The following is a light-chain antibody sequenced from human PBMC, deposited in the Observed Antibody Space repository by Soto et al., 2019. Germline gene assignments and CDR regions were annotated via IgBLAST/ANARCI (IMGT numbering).Light chain of an antibody. CDR1: QSVSSSY. CDR3: QQYGRSPGLLT. CDR2: AAS. J-gene: IGKJ3*01. Sequence: EIVLTQSPGTLSLSPGERATLSCRASQSVSSSYLAWHQQKPGQAPRLLISAASNRATGIPDRFSGSGSGTDFTLTISRLEPEDFAVYYCQQYGRSPGLLTFGPGTKVDIK. V-gene: IGKV3-20*01.